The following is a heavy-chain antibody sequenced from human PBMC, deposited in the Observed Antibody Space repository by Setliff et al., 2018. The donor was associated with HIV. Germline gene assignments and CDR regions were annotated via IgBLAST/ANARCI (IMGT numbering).Heavy chain of an antibody. D-gene: IGHD6-6*01. J-gene: IGHJ5*02. CDR2: IIPMFGIT. CDR3: ARQKASEYSSSFWFDP. V-gene: IGHV1-69*13. CDR1: GGAFNNYA. Sequence: SVKVSCKASGGAFNNYAFNWVRQVPGQGLEWVGGIIPMFGITQYAPKFQGSVTITADESTSTVYMELNSLRSEDTAVYYCARQKASEYSSSFWFDPWGQGTLVTVSS.